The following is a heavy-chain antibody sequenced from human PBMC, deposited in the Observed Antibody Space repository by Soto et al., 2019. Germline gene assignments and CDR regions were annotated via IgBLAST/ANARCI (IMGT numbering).Heavy chain of an antibody. CDR1: GFTFSSYS. J-gene: IGHJ6*04. CDR2: ISSSSSYI. CDR3: ARQSVDYYGSGSFDYYYYGMDV. V-gene: IGHV3-21*01. D-gene: IGHD3-10*01. Sequence: PGGSLRLSCAASGFTFSSYSMNWVRQAPGKGLEWVSSISSSSSYIYYADSVKGRFTISRDNAKNSLYLQMNSLRAEDTAVYYCARQSVDYYGSGSFDYYYYGMDVCGKGTTVTVSS.